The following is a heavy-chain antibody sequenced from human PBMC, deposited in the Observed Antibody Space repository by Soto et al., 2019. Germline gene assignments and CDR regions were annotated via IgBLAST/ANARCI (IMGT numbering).Heavy chain of an antibody. D-gene: IGHD6-13*01. CDR2: ISSSSSTI. Sequence: VQLVESGGGLVQPGGSLRLSCAASGFTFSSYSMNWVRQAPGKGLEWVSYISSSSSTIYYADSVKGRFTISRDNAKNSLYLQMSSLRAEDTAVYYCARVGNYYYYYMDVWGKGTTVTVSS. CDR1: GFTFSSYS. V-gene: IGHV3-48*01. CDR3: ARVGNYYYYYMDV. J-gene: IGHJ6*03.